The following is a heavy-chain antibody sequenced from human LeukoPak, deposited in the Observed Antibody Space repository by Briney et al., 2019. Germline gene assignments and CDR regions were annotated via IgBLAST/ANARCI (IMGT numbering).Heavy chain of an antibody. D-gene: IGHD3-22*01. V-gene: IGHV4-34*01. CDR3: ASARSGYYHFDC. CDR1: GGSFSGYY. CDR2: INHSGST. Sequence: SETLSLTCAVYGGSFSGYYWSWIRQPPGKGLEWIGEINHSGSTNYNPSLKSRVTISVDTSKNQFSLKLSSVTAADTALYYCASARSGYYHFDCWGQATLVTVSS. J-gene: IGHJ4*02.